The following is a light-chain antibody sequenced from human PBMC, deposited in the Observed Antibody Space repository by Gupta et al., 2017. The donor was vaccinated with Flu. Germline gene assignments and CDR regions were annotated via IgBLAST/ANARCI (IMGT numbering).Light chain of an antibody. V-gene: IGLV1-51*01. J-gene: IGLJ3*02. CDR3: GSWETSLRARV. CDR2: DKG. CDR1: ASNIGRSF. Sequence: HSFLPQPPPVSAAPGQKVTSSCSGGASNIGRSFVSWYQHLPGSAPKLIMYDKGKRPSGMPDRFSGSKSGTSATLTITGRRTGDEANYYCGSWETSLRARVFGGGTKLTVL.